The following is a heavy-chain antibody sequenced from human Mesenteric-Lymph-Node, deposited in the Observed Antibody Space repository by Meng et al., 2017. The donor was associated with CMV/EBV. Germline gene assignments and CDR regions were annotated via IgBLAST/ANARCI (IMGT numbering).Heavy chain of an antibody. CDR3: AKDMALLVSAAGMDAAFDY. Sequence: GGSLRLSCAASGFTFDDYAMHWVRQAPGKGLEWVSGISWNSGSIGYADSVKGRFTISRDNAKNSLYLQMNSLRAEDTALYYCAKDMALLVSAAGMDAAFDYWGQGTLVTVSS. V-gene: IGHV3-9*01. J-gene: IGHJ4*02. D-gene: IGHD6-13*01. CDR2: ISWNSGSI. CDR1: GFTFDDYA.